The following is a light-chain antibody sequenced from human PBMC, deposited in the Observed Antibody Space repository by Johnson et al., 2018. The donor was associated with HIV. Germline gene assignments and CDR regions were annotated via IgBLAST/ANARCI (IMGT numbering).Light chain of an antibody. CDR2: DNN. J-gene: IGLJ1*01. CDR3: GTWDSSLSAYV. V-gene: IGLV1-51*01. Sequence: QSVLTQPPSVSAAPGQKVTISCSGSSSNIGNNYVSWYQQLPGTAPKLLIYDNNKRPSGIPDRFSGSKSGTSATLGITGLQTGDEADYDCGTWDSSLSAYVFGTGPKVTVL. CDR1: SSNIGNNY.